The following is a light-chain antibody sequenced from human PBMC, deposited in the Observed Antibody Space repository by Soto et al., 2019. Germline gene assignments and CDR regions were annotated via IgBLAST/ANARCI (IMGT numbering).Light chain of an antibody. J-gene: IGLJ1*01. CDR1: SSDVGGYNY. Sequence: QSVLTQPPSASGSPGQSVAISCTGTSSDVGGYNYVSWYQQHPGKAPKLMIYEVNKRPSGVPDRFSGSKYGNTASLTVSGLQAEYEADYYCSSYAGSSNVFGTGTKVTVL. CDR3: SSYAGSSNV. V-gene: IGLV2-8*01. CDR2: EVN.